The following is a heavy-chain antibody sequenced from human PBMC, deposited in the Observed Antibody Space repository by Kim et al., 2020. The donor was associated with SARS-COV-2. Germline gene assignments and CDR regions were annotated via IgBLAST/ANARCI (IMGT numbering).Heavy chain of an antibody. CDR2: IYYSGST. Sequence: SETLSLTCTVSGGSISSSSYYWGWIRQPPGKGLEWIGSIYYSGSTYYNPSLKSRVTISVDTSKNQFSLKLSSVTAADTALYYCARRGTAMVYYFDYWGQG. CDR3: ARRGTAMVYYFDY. J-gene: IGHJ4*02. CDR1: GGSISSSSYY. V-gene: IGHV4-39*01. D-gene: IGHD5-18*01.